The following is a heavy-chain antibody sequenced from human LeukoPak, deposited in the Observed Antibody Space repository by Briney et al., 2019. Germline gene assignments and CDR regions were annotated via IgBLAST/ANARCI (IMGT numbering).Heavy chain of an antibody. Sequence: GASVKVSCKASGYTFIDYYMHWVRQAPGQGLEWMGIINPSGGSTSYAQKFQGRVTMTRDTSTSTVYMELSSLRSEDTAVYYCARAPNNLSGYVHNFDYWGQGTLVTVSS. D-gene: IGHD5-12*01. V-gene: IGHV1-46*01. CDR1: GYTFIDYY. J-gene: IGHJ4*02. CDR2: INPSGGST. CDR3: ARAPNNLSGYVHNFDY.